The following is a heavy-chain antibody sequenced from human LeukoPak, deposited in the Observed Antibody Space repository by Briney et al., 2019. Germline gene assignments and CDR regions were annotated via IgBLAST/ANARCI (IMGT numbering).Heavy chain of an antibody. D-gene: IGHD5-24*01. CDR3: AKSGYNRFDY. V-gene: IGHV3-7*03. CDR1: GFTFSSYW. J-gene: IGHJ4*02. Sequence: GGSLRLSCAASGFTFSSYWMSWVRQAPGKGLEWVANIKQDGSEKYYADSVKGRFTISRDNSKNTLYLQMNSLRADDTAVYYCAKSGYNRFDYWGQGTLVTVSS. CDR2: IKQDGSEK.